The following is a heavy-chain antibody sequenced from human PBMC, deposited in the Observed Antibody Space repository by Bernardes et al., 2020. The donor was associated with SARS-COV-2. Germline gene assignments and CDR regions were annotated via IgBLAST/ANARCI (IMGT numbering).Heavy chain of an antibody. D-gene: IGHD3-22*01. Sequence: GESLKISCKVSGYSFINFWIGWVRQKPGKGLEWMGIIYPDDSATRYSPSFAGQVTVSADKSIDTAYLQWDSLKASDTAIYYCARVATPNYSRDEILYYFIDVWGKGTTVTVSS. CDR3: ARVATPNYSRDEILYYFIDV. CDR1: GYSFINFW. J-gene: IGHJ6*03. V-gene: IGHV5-51*01. CDR2: IYPDDSAT.